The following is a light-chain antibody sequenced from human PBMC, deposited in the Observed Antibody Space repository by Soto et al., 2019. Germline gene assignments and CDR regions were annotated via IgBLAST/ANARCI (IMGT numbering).Light chain of an antibody. V-gene: IGKV3-20*01. Sequence: EIVLTQSPGTLSLSPGERATLSCRASQSVTSSFFTWYQQKPGQAPRLLIYSASSRAPDIPDRFSGSGSGTDFTLTISRLEPEDVAVYYCQQFSSSPWTFGQGTKVEIK. CDR1: QSVTSSF. CDR3: QQFSSSPWT. J-gene: IGKJ1*01. CDR2: SAS.